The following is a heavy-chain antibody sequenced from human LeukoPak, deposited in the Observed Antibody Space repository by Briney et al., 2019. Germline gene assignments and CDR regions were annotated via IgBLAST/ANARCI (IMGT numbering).Heavy chain of an antibody. CDR3: ARDEVLSSITMVRGVIMGYYGMDV. D-gene: IGHD3-10*01. J-gene: IGHJ6*02. V-gene: IGHV3-48*04. Sequence: PGGSLRLSCAASGFTFSSYSMNWVRQAPGKGLEWVSYISSSSSTIYYADSVKGRFTISRDNAKNSLYLQMNSLRAEDTAVYYCARDEVLSSITMVRGVIMGYYGMDVWGQGTTVTVSS. CDR2: ISSSSSTI. CDR1: GFTFSSYS.